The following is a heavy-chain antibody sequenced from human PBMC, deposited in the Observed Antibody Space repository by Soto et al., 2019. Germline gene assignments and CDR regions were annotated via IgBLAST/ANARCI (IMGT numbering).Heavy chain of an antibody. Sequence: PGGSLRLSCAASGFTFTSYGMHWVRQAPGKGLEWVAVISYDGSNEYYADSVKGRFTISRDNSKNTLYLQMNNLRTEDTSVYYCAKTYNGDLDYWGQGTLVTVSS. CDR2: ISYDGSNE. CDR3: AKTYNGDLDY. CDR1: GFTFTSYG. D-gene: IGHD2-8*01. V-gene: IGHV3-30*18. J-gene: IGHJ4*02.